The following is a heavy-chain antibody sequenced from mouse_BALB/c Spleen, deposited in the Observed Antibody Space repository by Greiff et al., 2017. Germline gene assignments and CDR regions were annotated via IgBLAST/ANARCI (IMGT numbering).Heavy chain of an antibody. CDR2: IWAGGST. V-gene: IGHV2-9*02. CDR1: GFSLTSYG. Sequence: VQLKESGPGLVAPSQSLSITCTVSGFSLTSYGVHWVRQPPGKGLEWLGVIWAGGSTNYNSALMSRLSISKDNSKSQVFLKMNSLQTDDTAMYYCAREGGNYWFAYWGQGTLVTVSA. D-gene: IGHD2-1*01. J-gene: IGHJ3*01. CDR3: AREGGNYWFAY.